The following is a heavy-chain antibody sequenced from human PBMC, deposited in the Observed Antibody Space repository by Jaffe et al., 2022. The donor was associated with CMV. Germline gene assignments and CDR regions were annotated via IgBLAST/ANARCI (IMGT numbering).Heavy chain of an antibody. J-gene: IGHJ5*02. V-gene: IGHV3-7*01. Sequence: EVQLVESGGGLVQPGGSLRLSCAASGFTFSSYWMSWVRQAPGKGLEWVANIKQDGSEKYYVDSVKGRFTISRDNAKNSLYLQMNSLRAEDTAVYYCARVTSWYLGHWFDPWGQGTLVTVSS. CDR1: GFTFSSYW. CDR3: ARVTSWYLGHWFDP. CDR2: IKQDGSEK. D-gene: IGHD2-2*01.